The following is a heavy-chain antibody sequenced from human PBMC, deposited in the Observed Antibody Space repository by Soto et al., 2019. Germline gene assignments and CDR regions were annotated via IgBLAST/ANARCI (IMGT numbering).Heavy chain of an antibody. CDR1: GGSISSYY. V-gene: IGHV4-59*01. CDR2: MYNSGST. Sequence: SETLSLTCSVSGGSISSYYWSWVRQPPGKGLEWIGYMYNSGSTNYKPSLKSRATISVDRSKNQFSLRLSSVTAADTAVYYCARALMVYAKPPGYYPYYYMDVWGKGTTVT. D-gene: IGHD2-8*01. CDR3: ARALMVYAKPPGYYPYYYMDV. J-gene: IGHJ6*03.